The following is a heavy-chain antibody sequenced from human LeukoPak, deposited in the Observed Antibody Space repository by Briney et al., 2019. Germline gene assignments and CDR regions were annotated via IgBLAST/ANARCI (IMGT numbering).Heavy chain of an antibody. J-gene: IGHJ4*02. D-gene: IGHD4-17*01. V-gene: IGHV3-30*18. CDR1: GFTFSSYG. CDR2: ISYDGSNK. CDR3: AKDTPVTFDY. Sequence: GGSLRLSCAASGFTFSSYGMHWVRQAPGKGLEWVAVISYDGSNKYYADSVKGRFTISRDNSKNTLYLQMNSLRAEDTAVYYCAKDTPVTFDYWGQGTLVTVSS.